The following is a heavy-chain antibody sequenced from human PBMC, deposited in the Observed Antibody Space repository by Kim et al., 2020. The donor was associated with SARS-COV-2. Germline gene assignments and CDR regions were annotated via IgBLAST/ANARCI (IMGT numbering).Heavy chain of an antibody. J-gene: IGHJ4*02. CDR1: GFTLSSCA. CDR3: GKRGTGSSWNPTQD. V-gene: IGHV3-23*01. CDR2: IYSDGST. D-gene: IGHD1-1*01. Sequence: GGSLRLSCAVSGFTLSSCAMSWVRQAPGKGLEWVSAIYSDGSTHYADSVKGRSTISRDISTNTLFLQMNSLRVGDTAIDYCGKRGTGSSWNPTQDRGQGT.